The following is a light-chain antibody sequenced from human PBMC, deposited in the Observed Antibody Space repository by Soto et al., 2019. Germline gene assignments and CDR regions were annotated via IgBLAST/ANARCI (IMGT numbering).Light chain of an antibody. CDR3: QQSYGTPNT. V-gene: IGKV1-39*01. CDR2: AAS. CDR1: QSISSY. Sequence: DIQMTQSPSSLSASVGDRVIITCRTSQSISSYLNWYQQKPGKAPRLLIYAASSLQSGVPSRFSGGGSGTYFTLPISSLQPEDFATYYFQQSYGTPNTFGQGTKVEIK. J-gene: IGKJ2*01.